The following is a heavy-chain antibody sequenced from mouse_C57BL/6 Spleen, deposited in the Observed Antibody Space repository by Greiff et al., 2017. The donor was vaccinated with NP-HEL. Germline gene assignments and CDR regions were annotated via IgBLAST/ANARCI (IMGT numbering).Heavy chain of an antibody. J-gene: IGHJ2*01. CDR2: IYPGSGST. V-gene: IGHV1-55*01. Sequence: VQLQESGAELVKPGASVKMSCKASGYTFTSYWITWVKQRPGQGLEWIGDIYPGSGSTNYNEKFKSKATLTVDTSSSTAYMQLSSLTSEDSAVYYCARKRGGWGFDYWGQGTTLTVSS. CDR3: ARKRGGWGFDY. D-gene: IGHD3-3*01. CDR1: GYTFTSYW.